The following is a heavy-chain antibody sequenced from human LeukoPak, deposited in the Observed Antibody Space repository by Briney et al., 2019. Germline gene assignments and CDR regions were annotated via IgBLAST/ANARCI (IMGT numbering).Heavy chain of an antibody. D-gene: IGHD4-17*01. J-gene: IGHJ4*02. CDR3: TRDLGNEYGDYGSCY. V-gene: IGHV3-49*04. CDR1: GFTFGDYA. CDR2: IRSKAYGGTT. Sequence: GGSLRLSCTASGFTFGDYAMSWVRQAPGKGLEWVGFIRSKAYGGTTEYAASVKGRFTISRDDSRSIAYLQMNSLKTEDTAVYYCTRDLGNEYGDYGSCYWGQGTQVTVSS.